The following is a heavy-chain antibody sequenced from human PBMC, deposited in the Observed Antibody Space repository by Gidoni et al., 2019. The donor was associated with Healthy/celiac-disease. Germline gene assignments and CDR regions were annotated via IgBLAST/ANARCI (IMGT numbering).Heavy chain of an antibody. CDR3: ARDPYDSSGNDAFDI. J-gene: IGHJ3*02. Sequence: QVQLVQPGAEVKKPGASVQVSCKASGYTFTGYYMHWVRQAPGQGLEWMGWINPNSGGTNYAQKFQGRVTMTRDTSISTAYMELSRLRSDDTAVYYCARDPYDSSGNDAFDIWGQGTMVTVSS. V-gene: IGHV1-2*02. CDR1: GYTFTGYY. D-gene: IGHD3-22*01. CDR2: INPNSGGT.